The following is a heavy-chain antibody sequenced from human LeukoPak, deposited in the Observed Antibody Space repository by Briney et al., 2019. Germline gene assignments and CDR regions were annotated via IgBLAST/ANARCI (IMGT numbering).Heavy chain of an antibody. CDR1: GFTFSSYA. CDR3: AKAQIGGKYRVRGVIFPFDL. D-gene: IGHD3-10*01. Sequence: GGSLRLSCAASGFTFSSYAMSWVRQAPGKGLEWVSGISWNSGSIGYADSVKGRFTISRDNAKNSLYLQMNSLRAEDTALYYCAKAQIGGKYRVRGVIFPFDLWGRGTLVTVSS. J-gene: IGHJ2*01. V-gene: IGHV3-9*01. CDR2: ISWNSGSI.